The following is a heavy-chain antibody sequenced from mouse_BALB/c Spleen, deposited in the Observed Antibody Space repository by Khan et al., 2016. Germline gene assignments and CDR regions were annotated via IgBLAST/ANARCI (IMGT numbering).Heavy chain of an antibody. J-gene: IGHJ4*01. CDR1: GYTFTRYW. Sequence: QVQLQQSGAELAKPGASVKMSCKASGYTFTRYWMHWVKQRPGQGLEWIGYCNPSSGYTEYNQKFKDKATLTADKSSSTAYMQLCSLTSEESAVYYYATWGYVNYRYQAMDYWGQGTSVTVSS. CDR3: ATWGYVNYRYQAMDY. D-gene: IGHD2-1*01. CDR2: CNPSSGYT. V-gene: IGHV1-7*01.